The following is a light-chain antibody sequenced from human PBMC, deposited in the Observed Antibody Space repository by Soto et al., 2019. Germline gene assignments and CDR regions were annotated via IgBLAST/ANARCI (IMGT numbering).Light chain of an antibody. CDR1: QGVNTY. J-gene: IGKJ4*01. Sequence: EIVMTQPPATLSVSPGERATLFCRASQGVNTYLAWYQQKPGQAPRLLIYGPSTRATGIPPRCSGSGSGTEFTLTISSLQAEDVGVYYCQQYYDWTRAFGGGTMVEV. CDR2: GPS. V-gene: IGKV3-15*01. CDR3: QQYYDWTRA.